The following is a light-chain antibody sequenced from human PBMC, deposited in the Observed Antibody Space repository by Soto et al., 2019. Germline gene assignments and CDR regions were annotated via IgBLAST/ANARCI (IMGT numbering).Light chain of an antibody. CDR3: MQAQQTPNT. CDR2: LGS. J-gene: IGKJ5*01. CDR1: QSLQHSNGYNY. V-gene: IGKV2-28*01. Sequence: DIVRTRSPVSLPVASGEPASISCRSSQSLQHSNGYNYLDWYYQKPGQSPQLXIYLGSTRATGGPDRCSGSGAGTDVTLKTSRGEAEDVGVYDCMQAQQTPNTFGQGTRLEIK.